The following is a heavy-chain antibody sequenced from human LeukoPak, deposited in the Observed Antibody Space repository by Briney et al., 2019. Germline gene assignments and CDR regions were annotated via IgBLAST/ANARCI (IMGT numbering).Heavy chain of an antibody. CDR3: AKFAGSWLTSDY. CDR2: IRGSGGGT. D-gene: IGHD6-13*01. CDR1: GFTFSSSA. J-gene: IGHJ4*02. V-gene: IGHV3-23*01. Sequence: PGGSPRLSCAASGFTFSSSAMSWVRQAPGKGLEWVSAIRGSGGGTYYADSVKGRFTISRDNSKNTLYLQMNRLRTEDSAVYYCAKFAGSWLTSDYWVQGTLVTVSS.